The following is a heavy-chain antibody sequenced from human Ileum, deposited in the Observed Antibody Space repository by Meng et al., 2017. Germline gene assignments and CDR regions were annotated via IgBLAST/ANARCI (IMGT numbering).Heavy chain of an antibody. Sequence: QVLLQQSGPRLLKPSQTLSLTCAISGDSVSSDTGAWNWIRQSPSRGLEWLGRTNYRSRWYNNYAVSVKSRITINPDTSKNQFSLQLNSVTPDDTAVYYCAGKDWGEGLDFWDRGTLVTVSS. J-gene: IGHJ4*02. D-gene: IGHD7-27*01. CDR2: TNYRSRWYN. CDR1: GDSVSSDTGA. V-gene: IGHV6-1*01. CDR3: AGKDWGEGLDF.